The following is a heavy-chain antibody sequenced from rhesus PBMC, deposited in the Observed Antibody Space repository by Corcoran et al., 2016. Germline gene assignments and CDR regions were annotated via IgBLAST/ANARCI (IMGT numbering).Heavy chain of an antibody. V-gene: IGHV4-127*01. J-gene: IGHJ4*01. CDR1: GYSISSGYG. CDR3: LSSGWSGF. Sequence: QVQLQESGPGLVKPSETLSLTCAVSGYSISSGYGWGWIRQPPGKGLEWIGQIFGCTGTTYYDPSLKSRVTVSKDTSKNQCSLRLTSVTAADTAVYYCLSSGWSGFWGQGVLVTVSS. CDR2: IFGCTGTT. D-gene: IGHD6S26*01.